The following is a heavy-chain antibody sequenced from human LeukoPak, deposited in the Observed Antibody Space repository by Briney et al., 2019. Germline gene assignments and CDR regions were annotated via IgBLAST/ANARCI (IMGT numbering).Heavy chain of an antibody. CDR2: IWYDASNK. Sequence: GRSLRLSCAASGFTFSSYGMHWVRQAPGKGLEWVAVIWYDASNKYYADSVKGRFTISRDSSNNTLYLQMNSLRAEDTAMYYCATERDALDIWGQGTMVTVSS. CDR1: GFTFSSYG. V-gene: IGHV3-33*01. CDR3: ATERDALDI. J-gene: IGHJ3*02.